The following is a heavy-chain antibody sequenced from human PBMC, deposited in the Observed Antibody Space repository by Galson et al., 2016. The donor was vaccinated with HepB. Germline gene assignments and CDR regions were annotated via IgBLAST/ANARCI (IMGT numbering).Heavy chain of an antibody. J-gene: IGHJ3*01. D-gene: IGHD4-17*01. Sequence: PALVKPTQTLTLTCTLSGFSMSTDGVGVGWIRQPPGKALEWLALIYWKGTKRFSPSLRNRLSVTTDTSRNQVVLTMTDMDPVDTATYYCAHRPDCGDYEGAFNFGGQGTMVTVSS. CDR1: GFSMSTDGVG. V-gene: IGHV2-5*01. CDR3: AHRPDCGDYEGAFNF. CDR2: IYWKGTK.